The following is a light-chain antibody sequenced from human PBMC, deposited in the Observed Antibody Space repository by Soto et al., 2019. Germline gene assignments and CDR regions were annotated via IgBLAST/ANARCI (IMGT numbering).Light chain of an antibody. J-gene: IGLJ3*02. CDR1: SGSIDSNY. Sequence: NFMLTQPHSVSESPGKTVIISCTSSSGSIDSNYVQWYQQRPGSSPTTVIYEDNQRPSGVPDRFSGSIDSSSNSASLTIAGLETEDEADYFCQSYDATNQVFGGGTKVTVL. V-gene: IGLV6-57*01. CDR2: EDN. CDR3: QSYDATNQV.